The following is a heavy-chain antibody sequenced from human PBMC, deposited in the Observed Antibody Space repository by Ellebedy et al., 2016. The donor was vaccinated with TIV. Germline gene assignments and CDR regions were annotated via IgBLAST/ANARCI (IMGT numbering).Heavy chain of an antibody. J-gene: IGHJ3*02. V-gene: IGHV3-48*04. CDR3: ANGAYDI. Sequence: GESLKISCAASGFTFRNNSMNWVRQAPGKGLEWISYISSSGTTIYYADSVKGRFTISRDNAKISLYLQMNSLTAAETAVYYCANGAYDIWGQGTMVTVSS. CDR1: GFTFRNNS. CDR2: ISSSGTTI. D-gene: IGHD5-24*01.